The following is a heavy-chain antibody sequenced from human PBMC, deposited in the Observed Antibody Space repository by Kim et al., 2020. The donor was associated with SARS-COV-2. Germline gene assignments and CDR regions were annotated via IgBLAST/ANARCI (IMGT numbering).Heavy chain of an antibody. V-gene: IGHV1-18*04. CDR1: GYMFTSYG. D-gene: IGHD4-17*01. CDR3: ARGAYGDVCFDY. Sequence: ASVKVSCKACGYMFTSYGFRWVRQAPGQGLEWLGWISARDGNTKYGQKVQGRVIMTTDTSTNTAYMELWSLRSDDTAMYYCARGAYGDVCFDYWGQGTLVTVSS. CDR2: ISARDGNT. J-gene: IGHJ4*02.